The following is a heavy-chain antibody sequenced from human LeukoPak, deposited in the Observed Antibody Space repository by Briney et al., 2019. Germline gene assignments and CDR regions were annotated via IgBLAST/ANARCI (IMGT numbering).Heavy chain of an antibody. CDR3: AKTPGPSPVTGSGEAFDI. V-gene: IGHV3-23*01. CDR2: ISGSGGST. Sequence: GGSLRLSCAASGFTFSSYAMSWVRQAPGKGLEWVSAISGSGGSTYYADSVKGRFTISRDNSKNTLYLQMNSLRAEDTAVYYCAKTPGPSPVTGSGEAFDIWGQGTMVTVSS. D-gene: IGHD3-16*01. CDR1: GFTFSSYA. J-gene: IGHJ3*02.